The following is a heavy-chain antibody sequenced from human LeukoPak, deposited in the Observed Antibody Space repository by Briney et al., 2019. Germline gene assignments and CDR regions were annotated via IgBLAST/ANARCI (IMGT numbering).Heavy chain of an antibody. J-gene: IGHJ5*02. CDR2: IYYSGST. CDR3: ARHGNYYDTSQSDP. CDR1: GGSISSSSYY. D-gene: IGHD3-22*01. V-gene: IGHV4-39*01. Sequence: SETLSLTCTVSGGSISSSSYYWGWIRQPPGKGLEWIGSIYYSGSTYYNPSLKSRVTISVDTSKNQFSLKLSSVTAADTAVYYCARHGNYYDTSQSDPWGQGTLVTVSS.